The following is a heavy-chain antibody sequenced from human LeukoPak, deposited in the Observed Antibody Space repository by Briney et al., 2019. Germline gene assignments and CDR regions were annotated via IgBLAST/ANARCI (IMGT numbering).Heavy chain of an antibody. D-gene: IGHD2-15*01. Sequence: SQTLSLTCAVSGGSISSGGYSWSLIRQPPGKGLEWIGYIYHSGSTYYNPSHKSRVTISVDRSKNQFSLKLSSVTAADTAVYYCARGYPYVLDYWGQGTLVTVSS. CDR3: ARGYPYVLDY. CDR1: GGSISSGGYS. J-gene: IGHJ4*02. V-gene: IGHV4-30-2*01. CDR2: IYHSGST.